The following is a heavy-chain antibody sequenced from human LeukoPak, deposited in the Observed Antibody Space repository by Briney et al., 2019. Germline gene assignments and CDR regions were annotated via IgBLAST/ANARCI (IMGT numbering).Heavy chain of an antibody. CDR2: IYPGDSDT. J-gene: IGHJ4*02. CDR3: ARWDYGTYYFDF. D-gene: IGHD4-17*01. CDR1: GYSFTTYW. Sequence: GESLKISCKGSGYSFTTYWIGWLRQMPGKGLEWMGIIYPGDSDTRYSPSFQGQVTISADKSINAAYLQWSSLKASDTAMYYYARWDYGTYYFDFLGQGALVTVSS. V-gene: IGHV5-51*01.